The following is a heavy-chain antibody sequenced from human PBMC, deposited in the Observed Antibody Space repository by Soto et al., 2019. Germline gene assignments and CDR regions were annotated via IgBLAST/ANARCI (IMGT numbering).Heavy chain of an antibody. V-gene: IGHV4-59*08. J-gene: IGHJ6*02. Sequence: PSETLSLTCTVSGGSISSYYWSWIRQPPGKGLEWIGYIYYSGSTNYNPSLKSRVTISVDTSKNQFSLKLSSVTAADTAVYYCARLRGYCSGGSCRYYGMDVWGQGTTVTVSS. D-gene: IGHD2-15*01. CDR3: ARLRGYCSGGSCRYYGMDV. CDR1: GGSISSYY. CDR2: IYYSGST.